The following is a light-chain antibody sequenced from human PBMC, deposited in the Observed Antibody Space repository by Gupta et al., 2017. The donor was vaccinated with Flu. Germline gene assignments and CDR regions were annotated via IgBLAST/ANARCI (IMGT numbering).Light chain of an antibody. V-gene: IGLV3-25*02. CDR2: KNV. CDR3: QSADNSVSYRRV. CDR1: ALTTRY. J-gene: IGLJ3*02. Sequence: YELAQPPSVSVSPGQSAEITCSGDALTTRYVYWYQQRPGQAPTLLIFKNVERPSGISERFSGSKSGTVGTLTITGVQAEDEADYYCQSADNSVSYRRVFGGGTKLTVL.